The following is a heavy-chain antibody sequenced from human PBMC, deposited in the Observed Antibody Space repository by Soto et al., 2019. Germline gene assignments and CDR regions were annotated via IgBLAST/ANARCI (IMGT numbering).Heavy chain of an antibody. CDR2: INHSGST. CDR3: ARDPVLRFLEWSRYYYYYYGMDV. Sequence: KTSETLSLTCAVYGGSFSGYYWSWIRQPPGKGLEWIGEINHSGSTNYNPSLKSRVTISVDTSKNQFSLKLSSVTAADTAVYYCARDPVLRFLEWSRYYYYYYGMDVWGQGTTVTVSS. J-gene: IGHJ6*02. V-gene: IGHV4-34*01. D-gene: IGHD3-3*01. CDR1: GGSFSGYY.